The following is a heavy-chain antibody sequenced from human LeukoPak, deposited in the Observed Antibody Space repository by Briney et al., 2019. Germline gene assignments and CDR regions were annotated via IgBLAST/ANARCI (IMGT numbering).Heavy chain of an antibody. CDR3: ARDRFGVVAEE. CDR1: GFTFRTYW. CDR2: IKEDGREY. J-gene: IGHJ4*02. D-gene: IGHD3-22*01. V-gene: IGHV3-7*03. Sequence: GGSLRLSCAASGFTFRTYWMSWVRQAPGKGLEWVANIKEDGREYYFDDSFKGRFAISRDNAKNLLYLQMNGLRVEDTAIYYCARDRFGVVAEEWGQGTLVIVSS.